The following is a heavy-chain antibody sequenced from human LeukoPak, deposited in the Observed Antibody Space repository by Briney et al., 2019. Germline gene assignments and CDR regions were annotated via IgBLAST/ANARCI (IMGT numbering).Heavy chain of an antibody. CDR2: IYYSGST. V-gene: IGHV4-38-2*02. CDR3: ARAGYGSGSYFLNAPFDY. D-gene: IGHD3-10*01. Sequence: SETLSLTCTVSGYSITSGYYWGWIRQPPGKGLEWIGYIYYSGSTNYNPSLKSRVTISVDTSKNQFSLKLSSVTAADTAVYYCARAGYGSGSYFLNAPFDYWGQGTLVTVSS. CDR1: GYSITSGYY. J-gene: IGHJ4*02.